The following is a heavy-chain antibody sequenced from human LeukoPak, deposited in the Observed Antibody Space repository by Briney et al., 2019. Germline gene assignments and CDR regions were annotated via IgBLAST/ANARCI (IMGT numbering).Heavy chain of an antibody. V-gene: IGHV3-21*01. CDR1: GFTFSTYT. J-gene: IGHJ6*02. CDR3: ARAHYYGSGSYYNTYGMDV. CDR2: ISSSSSHI. Sequence: GGSLRLSCAASGFTFSTYTMTWVRQAPGKGLEWVSSISSSSSHIYYADSVKGRFTISRDNAKNSLYLQMSSLRAEDTAVYYCARAHYYGSGSYYNTYGMDVWGQGTTVTVSS. D-gene: IGHD3-10*01.